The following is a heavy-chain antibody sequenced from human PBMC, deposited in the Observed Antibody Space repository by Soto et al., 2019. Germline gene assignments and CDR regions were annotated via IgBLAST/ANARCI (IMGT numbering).Heavy chain of an antibody. D-gene: IGHD6-19*01. CDR1: GASISSSSYY. CDR2: FYYSRST. CDR3: ALSGGYGYFYYYMDV. J-gene: IGHJ6*03. V-gene: IGHV4-39*01. Sequence: QLQLQESGPGLVKPSETLSLTCTVSGASISSSSYYWGWIRQPPGKGLEWIGSFYYSRSTYYNPSLKSRVTISVDTSKNQFSLKLSSVTAADTAVYHCALSGGYGYFYYYMDVWGKGTTVTVSS.